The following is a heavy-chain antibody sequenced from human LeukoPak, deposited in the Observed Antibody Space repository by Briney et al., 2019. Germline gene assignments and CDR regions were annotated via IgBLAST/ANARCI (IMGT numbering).Heavy chain of an antibody. Sequence: GGSLRLSCAASGFTFSSYEMNWVRQAPGKGLEWVSYISSSGSTIYYADSVKGRFTISRDNAKNTLYLQMNSLRAEDTAVYYCARASSSLGRCSWYYHDAFDIWGQGTMVTVSS. CDR3: ARASSSLGRCSWYYHDAFDI. CDR1: GFTFSSYE. D-gene: IGHD6-13*01. CDR2: ISSSGSTI. J-gene: IGHJ3*02. V-gene: IGHV3-48*03.